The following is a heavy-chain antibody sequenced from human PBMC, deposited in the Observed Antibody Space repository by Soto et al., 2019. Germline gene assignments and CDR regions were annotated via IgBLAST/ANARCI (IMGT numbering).Heavy chain of an antibody. J-gene: IGHJ4*02. V-gene: IGHV1-3*01. D-gene: IGHD3-10*01. Sequence: KYSLASVKVSCKASGYTFTSYAMHWVRQAPGQRLEWMGWINAGNGNTKYSQKFQGRVTITRDTSASTAYMELSSLRSEDTAVYYCARDPGTTYGSGVDYWGQGTLVTVSS. CDR2: INAGNGNT. CDR1: GYTFTSYA. CDR3: ARDPGTTYGSGVDY.